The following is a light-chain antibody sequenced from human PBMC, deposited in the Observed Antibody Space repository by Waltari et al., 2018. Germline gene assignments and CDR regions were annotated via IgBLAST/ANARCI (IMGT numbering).Light chain of an antibody. CDR1: ALSKQY. CDR3: RSADSSGTYEM. Sequence: SYELTQPPSVSVSPGQTARITCAADALSKQYAYWYQRKPYQAPLLVIYKDTGRPSGIPERFSGSSSGTTVTLTISGAQAEDEADYYCRSADSSGTYEMFGGGTKLTVL. J-gene: IGLJ3*02. V-gene: IGLV3-25*03. CDR2: KDT.